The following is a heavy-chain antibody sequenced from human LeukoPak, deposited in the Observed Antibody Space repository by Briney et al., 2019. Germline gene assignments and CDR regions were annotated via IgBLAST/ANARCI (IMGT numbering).Heavy chain of an antibody. V-gene: IGHV3-30-3*01. CDR1: GFTFSSYA. CDR3: AREGEGVSDLDY. D-gene: IGHD3-16*01. CDR2: ISYDGSNK. Sequence: GGSLRLSCAASGFTFSSYAMHWVRQAPGKGLEWVAVISYDGSNKYYADSVKGRFTISRDNSKNTLYLQMNSLRAEDTAVYYCAREGEGVSDLDYWGQGTLVTVSS. J-gene: IGHJ4*02.